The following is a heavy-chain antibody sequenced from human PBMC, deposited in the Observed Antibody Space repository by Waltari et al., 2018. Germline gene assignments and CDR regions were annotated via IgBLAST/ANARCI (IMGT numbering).Heavy chain of an antibody. J-gene: IGHJ6*02. V-gene: IGHV4-34*01. CDR1: GGSFSGYY. CDR3: ALGMDWNRDGMDV. CDR2: LNHSGSS. D-gene: IGHD1-1*01. Sequence: QVQLQQWGAGLLKPSETLSLTCAVYGGSFSGYYWSWIRQPPGTGLEWIGELNHSGSSNYNSSLRSRVTISVDTSKNQFSLKLSCVTAADTAVYYCALGMDWNRDGMDVWGQGTTVTVSS.